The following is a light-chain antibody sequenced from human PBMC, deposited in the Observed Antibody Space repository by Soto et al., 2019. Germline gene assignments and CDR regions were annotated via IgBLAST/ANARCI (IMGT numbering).Light chain of an antibody. V-gene: IGKV1-39*01. Sequence: DIEITQSPSSLSASVGDRVTITCRVSQSISGYLNWYQQKSGQAHKLLMYAASTLKSGVPSRFSGSGSGTDFTLTISSLQPEDSATYYCQQSDSMPWTFGQGPRWIS. CDR3: QQSDSMPWT. CDR1: QSISGY. J-gene: IGKJ1*01. CDR2: AAS.